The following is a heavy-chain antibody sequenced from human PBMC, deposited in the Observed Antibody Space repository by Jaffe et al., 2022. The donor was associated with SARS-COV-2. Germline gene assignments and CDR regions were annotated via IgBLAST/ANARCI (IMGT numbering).Heavy chain of an antibody. CDR1: GYSFTSYW. D-gene: IGHD6-13*01. V-gene: IGHV5-51*01. CDR2: IFLGDSDT. Sequence: EVQLVQSGAEVKKPGESLRISCEASGYSFTSYWIGWVRQMPGKGLEWMAIIFLGDSDTRYSPSFQGHVTISADKSISTAYLQWSSLKASDTAMYYCARGSSSWYFDYWGQGTLVTVSS. CDR3: ARGSSSWYFDY. J-gene: IGHJ4*02.